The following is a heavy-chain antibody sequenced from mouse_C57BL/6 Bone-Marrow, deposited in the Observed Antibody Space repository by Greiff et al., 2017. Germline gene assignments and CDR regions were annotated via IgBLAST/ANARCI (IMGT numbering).Heavy chain of an antibody. CDR2: IDPENGDT. CDR1: GFNIKDDY. V-gene: IGHV14-4*01. D-gene: IGHD1-1*01. J-gene: IGHJ2*01. Sequence: DVHLVESGAELVRPGASVKLSCTASGFNIKDDYMPWVKQRPEQGLEWIGWIDPENGDTEYASKFQGKATITADTSSNTAYLQLSSLTSEDTAVYYCTTPGSLDYWGQGTTLTVSS. CDR3: TTPGSLDY.